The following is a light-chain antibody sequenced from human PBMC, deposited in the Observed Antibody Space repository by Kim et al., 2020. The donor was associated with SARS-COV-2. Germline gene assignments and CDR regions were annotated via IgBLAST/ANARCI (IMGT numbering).Light chain of an antibody. V-gene: IGKV3-11*01. CDR1: RSVSNY. Sequence: PGERATLSCRASRSVSNYLAWYQQKPGQAPRLLIYDASNRATGIPARFGGSGSETDFTLTISSLEPEDFAVYYCQQRSSWPPITFGQGTRLEIK. CDR3: QQRSSWPPIT. J-gene: IGKJ5*01. CDR2: DAS.